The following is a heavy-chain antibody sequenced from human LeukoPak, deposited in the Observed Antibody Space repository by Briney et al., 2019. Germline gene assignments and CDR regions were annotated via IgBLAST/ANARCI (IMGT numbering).Heavy chain of an antibody. CDR3: ARGPNSNWSGLDF. D-gene: IGHD6-6*01. J-gene: IGHJ4*02. Sequence: GVLRLSCAASGFTFSSYTMHWIRQAPGKGLEWVSSISGSNSYIFYADSVKGRFTVSGDNAKNTLYLQVNNLRAEDTAVYYCARGPNSNWSGLDFWGQGTLLTVSS. CDR1: GFTFSSYT. V-gene: IGHV3-21*01. CDR2: ISGSNSYI.